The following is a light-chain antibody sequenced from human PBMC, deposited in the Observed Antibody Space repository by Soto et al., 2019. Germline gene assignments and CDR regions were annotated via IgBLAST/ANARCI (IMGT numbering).Light chain of an antibody. CDR3: QQSSSTPPFT. Sequence: DIPLTQSPSSPSAILWDRVTITCPASQNISIYLNWYQQKPGKAPKLLIYTVSNLQSGVPSRFSADGSGTDFTLTISSLQPEDFATYYCQQSSSTPPFTFGPGTKVDIK. J-gene: IGKJ3*01. CDR1: QNISIY. CDR2: TVS. V-gene: IGKV1-39*01.